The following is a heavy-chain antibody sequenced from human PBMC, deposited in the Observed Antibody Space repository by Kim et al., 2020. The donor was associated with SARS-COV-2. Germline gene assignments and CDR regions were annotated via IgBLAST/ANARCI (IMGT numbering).Heavy chain of an antibody. CDR3: ARGSDIVVVPAAGGNWFDP. CDR1: GYTFTSYG. Sequence: ASVKVSCKASGYTFTSYGISWVRQAPGQGLEWMGWISAYNGNTNYAQKLQGRVTMTTDTSTSTAYMELRSLRSDDTAVYYCARGSDIVVVPAAGGNWFDPWGQGTLVTVSS. J-gene: IGHJ5*02. V-gene: IGHV1-18*01. CDR2: ISAYNGNT. D-gene: IGHD2-2*01.